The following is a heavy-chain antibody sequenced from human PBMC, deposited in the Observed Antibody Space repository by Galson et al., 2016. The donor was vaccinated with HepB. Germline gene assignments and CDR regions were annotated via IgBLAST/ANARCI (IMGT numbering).Heavy chain of an antibody. CDR1: GSSFTSFW. CDR3: ARSLYYDFWSGQKGWFDP. Sequence: QSGAEVKKPGESLKISCKGSGSSFTSFWIAWVRQMPGKGLEWMGIIYPGDSDTRYSPSFPSQVAISADKSIDTAYLQWSSLKASDTAMYYCARSLYYDFWSGQKGWFDPWGQGTLVTVSS. D-gene: IGHD3-3*01. V-gene: IGHV5-51*01. J-gene: IGHJ5*02. CDR2: IYPGDSDT.